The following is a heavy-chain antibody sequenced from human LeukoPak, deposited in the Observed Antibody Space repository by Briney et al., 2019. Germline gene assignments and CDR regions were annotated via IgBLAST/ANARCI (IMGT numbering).Heavy chain of an antibody. J-gene: IGHJ4*02. CDR3: ATESNYYLDD. Sequence: SVKVSCTASGGTFRNYAVSWVRQAPGQGLEWMGRIIPMFDTQNHAQKFQGRVTIFADKSTGTVYMDLNSLTSDDTAVYYCATESNYYLDDWGQGTLVTVSS. V-gene: IGHV1-69*06. D-gene: IGHD1-1*01. CDR2: IIPMFDTQ. CDR1: GGTFRNYA.